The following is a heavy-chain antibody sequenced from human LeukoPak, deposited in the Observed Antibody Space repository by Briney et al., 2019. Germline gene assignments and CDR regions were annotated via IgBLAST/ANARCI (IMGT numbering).Heavy chain of an antibody. Sequence: SETLSLTCTVSGGSISSYYWSWIRQPPGKGLEWIGYIYYSGSTNYNPSLKSRVTISVDTSKNQFSLKLSSVTAADTAVYYCARSSSWTYYFDYWGQGTLVTVSS. V-gene: IGHV4-59*12. D-gene: IGHD6-13*01. CDR2: IYYSGST. CDR3: ARSSSWTYYFDY. J-gene: IGHJ4*02. CDR1: GGSISSYY.